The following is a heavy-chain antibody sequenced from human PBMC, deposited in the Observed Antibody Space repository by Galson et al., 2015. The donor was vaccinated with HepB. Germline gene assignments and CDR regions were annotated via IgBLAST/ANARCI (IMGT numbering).Heavy chain of an antibody. V-gene: IGHV5-51*01. J-gene: IGHJ3*02. D-gene: IGHD2-15*01. CDR3: ARPGDSYCSGGSCYTYGFDI. CDR2: IYPGDSDT. CDR1: GYSFTSYW. Sequence: QFGAEVKKPGESLKISCKGSGYSFTSYWIGWVRQMPGKGLEWMGIIYPGDSDTRYSPSFQGQVTISADKSISTAYLQWSSLKASDTAMYYCARPGDSYCSGGSCYTYGFDIWGQGTMVTVSS.